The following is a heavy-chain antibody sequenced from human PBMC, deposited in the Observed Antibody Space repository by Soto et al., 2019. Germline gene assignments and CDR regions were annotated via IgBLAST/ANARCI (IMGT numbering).Heavy chain of an antibody. D-gene: IGHD6-19*01. CDR1: GGTFSSYT. CDR2: IIPILGIA. V-gene: IGHV1-69*04. CDR3: ARDGNSSGWYTRDYYYYGMDV. J-gene: IGHJ6*02. Sequence: GASVKVSCKASGGTFSSYTISWVRQAPGQGLEWMGRIIPILGIANYAQKFQGRVTITADKSTSTAYMELSSLRSEDTAVYYCARDGNSSGWYTRDYYYYGMDVWGQGTTVTVSS.